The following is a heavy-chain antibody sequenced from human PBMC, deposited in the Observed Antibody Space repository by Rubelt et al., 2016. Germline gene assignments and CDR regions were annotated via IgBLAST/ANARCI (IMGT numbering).Heavy chain of an antibody. CDR3: ATSKLNHVMDV. V-gene: IGHV1-24*01. CDR1: GFTLTELS. Sequence: QVQLVQFGAEVKKPGASVKVSCKVSGFTLTELSMHWVRQAPGKGLEWMGGFDPEDGDTVYAQSFQGRVTMTEDTFTDTAYLERSSMRSEDTAVYYCATSKLNHVMDVWGQGTTVTVSS. D-gene: IGHD4-11*01. J-gene: IGHJ6*02. CDR2: FDPEDGDT.